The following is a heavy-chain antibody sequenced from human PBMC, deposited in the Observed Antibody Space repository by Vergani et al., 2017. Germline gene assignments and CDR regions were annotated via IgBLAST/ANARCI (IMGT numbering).Heavy chain of an antibody. D-gene: IGHD6-19*01. Sequence: EVQLLESGGDLVQPGGSLRLSCAASGFTFIMHAMSWVRQAPGKGLEWFSTLSAGDRRTHYADSVKGRFTISRDNSKNTLFLHMNSLRPEDTAVYYCAKVGHSEVAGTFGAFDIWGQGTIVTVSS. CDR1: GFTFIMHA. CDR3: AKVGHSEVAGTFGAFDI. V-gene: IGHV3-23*01. CDR2: LSAGDRRT. J-gene: IGHJ3*02.